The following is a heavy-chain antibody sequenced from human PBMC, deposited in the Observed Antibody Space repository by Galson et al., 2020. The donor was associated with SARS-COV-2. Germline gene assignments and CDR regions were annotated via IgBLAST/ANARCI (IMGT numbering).Heavy chain of an antibody. J-gene: IGHJ5*02. D-gene: IGHD4-4*01. Sequence: ASETLSLTCTVSGASIRSRNYYWSWIRQHPGKGLEWIGYIYYSVNTSYNPSLKSRVTISVDTSKNQFSLNLSSVTVADTAVYYCARGVTTPWNKWCDPWGQGTLVTGSS. V-gene: IGHV4-31*03. CDR3: ARGVTTPWNKWCDP. CDR2: IYYSVNT. CDR1: GASIRSRNYY.